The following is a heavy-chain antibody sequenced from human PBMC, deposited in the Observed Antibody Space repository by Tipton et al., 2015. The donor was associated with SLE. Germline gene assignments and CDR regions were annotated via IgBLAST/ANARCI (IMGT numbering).Heavy chain of an antibody. CDR1: GGSFSGYY. CDR3: AKERQTLVATQYNWFDP. CDR2: INGRGGRI. J-gene: IGHJ5*02. V-gene: IGHV3-23*01. D-gene: IGHD2-21*02. Sequence: LSLTCAVYGGSFSGYYWSWVRQVPGKGLEWVSGINGRGGRISYADSVRGRFSISRDDSKNTLYLQMNSLRDEDTAVYYCAKERQTLVATQYNWFDPWGQGTLVTVSS.